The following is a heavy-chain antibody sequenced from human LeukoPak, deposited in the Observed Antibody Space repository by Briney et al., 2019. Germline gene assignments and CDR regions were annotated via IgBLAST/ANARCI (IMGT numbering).Heavy chain of an antibody. Sequence: PGGSLRLSCAASGFTFSSYAMSRVRQAPGKGLEWVSAISGSGGSTYYADSVKGRFTISRDNSKNTLYLQMNSLRAEDTAVYYCAKLVDIVVVPAASHFDYWGQGTLVTVSS. CDR3: AKLVDIVVVPAASHFDY. CDR1: GFTFSSYA. CDR2: ISGSGGST. D-gene: IGHD2-2*01. J-gene: IGHJ4*02. V-gene: IGHV3-23*01.